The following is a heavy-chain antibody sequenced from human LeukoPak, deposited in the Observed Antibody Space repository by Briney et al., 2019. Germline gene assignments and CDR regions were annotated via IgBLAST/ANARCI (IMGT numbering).Heavy chain of an antibody. D-gene: IGHD2-2*01. CDR3: ARVAARYCSSTSCYGPFDY. CDR1: GYTFTCYY. Sequence: ASVKVSRKASGYTFTCYYMHWVRQAPGQGREGMGWINPNSGGTNYAQKFQGWVTMTRDTSISTAYMELSRLRSDDTAVYYCARVAARYCSSTSCYGPFDYWGQGTLVTVSS. CDR2: INPNSGGT. V-gene: IGHV1-2*04. J-gene: IGHJ4*02.